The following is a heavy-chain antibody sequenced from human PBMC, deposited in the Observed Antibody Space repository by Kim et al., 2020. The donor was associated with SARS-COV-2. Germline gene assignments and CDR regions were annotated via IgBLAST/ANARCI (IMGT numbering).Heavy chain of an antibody. D-gene: IGHD3-3*01. V-gene: IGHV3-23*01. J-gene: IGHJ4*01. CDR1: GFTFSSYA. CDR2: ISDSGGST. CDR3: AVGQNYDFWSGYYSALD. Sequence: GGSLRLSCAASGFTFSSYAITWVRQAPGKGLEWVSTISDSGGSTYYADSVKGRFTISRDNSKNTLYLQMNSLRAEDTAVYYCAVGQNYDFWSGYYSALD.